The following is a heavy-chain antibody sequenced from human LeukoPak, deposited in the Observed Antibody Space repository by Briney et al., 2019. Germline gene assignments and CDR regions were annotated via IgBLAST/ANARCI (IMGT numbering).Heavy chain of an antibody. CDR2: IVVGSGNT. CDR3: AAGDEELGPFDI. J-gene: IGHJ3*02. D-gene: IGHD1-7*01. Sequence: SVKVSCKASGFTFTSSAMQWVRQARGQRLEGIGWIVVGSGNTNYAQKFQERVTITRDMSTSTAYMELSSLSSEDTAVYCCAAGDEELGPFDIWGQGTMVTVSS. V-gene: IGHV1-58*02. CDR1: GFTFTSSA.